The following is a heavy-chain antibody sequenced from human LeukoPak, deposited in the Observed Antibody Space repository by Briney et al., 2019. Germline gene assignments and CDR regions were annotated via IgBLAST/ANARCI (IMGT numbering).Heavy chain of an antibody. J-gene: IGHJ4*02. D-gene: IGHD6-13*01. CDR1: GGSISSSSYY. V-gene: IGHV4-39*02. Sequence: SETLSLTCTVSGGSISSSSYYWGWIRQPPGKGLEWIGSIYYSGSTYYNPSLKSRVTISVDTSKNQFSLKLSSVTAADTAVYYCAKEQAVAAAGPVYFDYWGQGTWSPSPQ. CDR2: IYYSGST. CDR3: AKEQAVAAAGPVYFDY.